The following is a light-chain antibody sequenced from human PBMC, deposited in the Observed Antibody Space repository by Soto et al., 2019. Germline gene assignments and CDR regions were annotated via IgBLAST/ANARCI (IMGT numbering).Light chain of an antibody. CDR1: QSVSSSY. J-gene: IGKJ2*01. Sequence: EIVLTQSPGTLSLSPGERATLSCRASQSVSSSYLAWYQQKPGQAPRLLIYGASSRATGIPDRFSGSGSGTDFTLTTSRLDAEDFAVYYCQQYGSSPPYTFGQGTKLEIK. CDR2: GAS. CDR3: QQYGSSPPYT. V-gene: IGKV3-20*01.